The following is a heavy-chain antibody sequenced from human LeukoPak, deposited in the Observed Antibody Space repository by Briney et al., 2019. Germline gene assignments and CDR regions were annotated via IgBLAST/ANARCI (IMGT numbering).Heavy chain of an antibody. CDR2: INHSGRT. CDR3: ARSPVVPAAIRFSGYYYYMDV. D-gene: IGHD2-2*01. CDR1: GGSFSGYY. J-gene: IGHJ6*03. Sequence: SETLSLTCAVYGGSFSGYYWSLIRQPPGKGLEWIGEINHSGRTNYNPSLKSRVTISVDSSKSQFSLKLSSVIAADTAVYYCARSPVVPAAIRFSGYYYYMDVWGKGTTVTVSS. V-gene: IGHV4-34*01.